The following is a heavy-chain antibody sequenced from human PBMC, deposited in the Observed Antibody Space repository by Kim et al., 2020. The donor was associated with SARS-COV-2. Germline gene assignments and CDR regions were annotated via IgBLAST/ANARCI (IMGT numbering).Heavy chain of an antibody. CDR3: AREASGYDSTDFDY. D-gene: IGHD5-12*01. J-gene: IGHJ4*02. Sequence: AQKFPGRVTMTRDTSTSTVYMELSSLRSEDTAVYYCAREASGYDSTDFDYWGQGTLVTVSS. V-gene: IGHV1-46*01.